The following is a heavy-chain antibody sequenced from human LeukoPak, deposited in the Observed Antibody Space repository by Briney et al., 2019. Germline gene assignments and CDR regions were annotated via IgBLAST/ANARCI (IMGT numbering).Heavy chain of an antibody. J-gene: IGHJ4*02. CDR3: ARVIAAAGSPHFDY. CDR1: GFTFDDYG. D-gene: IGHD6-13*01. V-gene: IGHV3-20*04. CDR2: INWNDGST. Sequence: GGSLRLSCAASGFTFDDYGMSWVRQAPGKGLEWVSGINWNDGSTGYADSVKGRFTISRDNAKNSLYLQMNSLRAEDTALYYCARVIAAAGSPHFDYWGQGTLVTVSS.